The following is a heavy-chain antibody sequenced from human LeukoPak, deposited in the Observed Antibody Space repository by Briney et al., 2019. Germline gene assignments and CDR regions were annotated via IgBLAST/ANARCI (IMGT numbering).Heavy chain of an antibody. Sequence: SVKVSCKASGGTFSSYAIGWVRQAPGQGLEWMGGIIPIFGTANYAQKFQGRVTITADESTSTAYMELSSLRSEDTAVYYCARSIAVAGQYYFDYWGQGTLVTVSS. D-gene: IGHD6-19*01. J-gene: IGHJ4*02. CDR3: ARSIAVAGQYYFDY. V-gene: IGHV1-69*13. CDR2: IIPIFGTA. CDR1: GGTFSSYA.